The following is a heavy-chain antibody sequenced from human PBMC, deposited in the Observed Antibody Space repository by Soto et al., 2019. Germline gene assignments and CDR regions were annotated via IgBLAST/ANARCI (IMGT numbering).Heavy chain of an antibody. CDR1: CGSISSGGYY. V-gene: IGHV4-31*03. CDR3: ARVVYDYVWGSYRLDY. J-gene: IGHJ4*02. Sequence: QVQLQESGPGLVKPSQTLSLTCTVSCGSISSGGYYWSWIRQHPGKGLEWIGYIYYSGSTYYNPSLKSRVTISEDTSKNQFSLKLSSVTAADTAVYYCARVVYDYVWGSYRLDYLGQGTMVTVSS. D-gene: IGHD3-16*02. CDR2: IYYSGST.